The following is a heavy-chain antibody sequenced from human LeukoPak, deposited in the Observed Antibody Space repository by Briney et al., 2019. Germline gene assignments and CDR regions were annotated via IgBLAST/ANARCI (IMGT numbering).Heavy chain of an antibody. CDR1: GGSFSGYY. J-gene: IGHJ4*02. D-gene: IGHD5-24*01. Sequence: SETLSLTCAVYGGSFSGYYWSWIRQPPGKGLEWIGEINHSGSTNYNPSLKSRVTISVDTSKNQFSLKLSSVTAADTAVYYCARQGRWLQYDYWGQGTLVTVSS. V-gene: IGHV4-34*01. CDR3: ARQGRWLQYDY. CDR2: INHSGST.